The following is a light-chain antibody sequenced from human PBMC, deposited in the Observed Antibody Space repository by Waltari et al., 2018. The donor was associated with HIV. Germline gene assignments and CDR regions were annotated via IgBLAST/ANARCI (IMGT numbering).Light chain of an antibody. CDR2: GAS. J-gene: IGKJ2*01. V-gene: IGKV3-15*01. CDR3: QQYKHWQPYT. CDR1: QSVNSH. Sequence: EVVMTQSPATLSVSPGESATLSCRASQSVNSHLAWYQHKPGQAPRLLIYGASTRATGGQARLSGRGFGTEFTLTISSRQSEDCAVYDCQQYKHWQPYTVGQGTKREIK.